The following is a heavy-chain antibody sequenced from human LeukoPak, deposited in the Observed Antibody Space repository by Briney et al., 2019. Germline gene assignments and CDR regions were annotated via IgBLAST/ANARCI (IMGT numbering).Heavy chain of an antibody. Sequence: ASVKVSCTASGYTFTSYGISWVRQAPGQGLEWMGWISAYNGNTKYAQKLQGRVTMTTDTSTSTAYMELRSLRSDDTAVYYCAREIMGDYNWFDPWGQGTLVTVSS. CDR1: GYTFTSYG. CDR3: AREIMGDYNWFDP. CDR2: ISAYNGNT. D-gene: IGHD3-16*01. V-gene: IGHV1-18*01. J-gene: IGHJ5*02.